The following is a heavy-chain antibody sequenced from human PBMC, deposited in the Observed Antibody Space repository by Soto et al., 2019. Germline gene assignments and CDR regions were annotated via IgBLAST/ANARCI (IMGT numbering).Heavy chain of an antibody. D-gene: IGHD1-26*01. CDR2: TNTGGTT. CDR1: GFTVNSNY. Sequence: EVQVLATGGGLIQPGGSLRLSCAASGFTVNSNYMSWVRQAPGEGLQWVSITNTGGTTYYADSVKGRFTVSRDNSKNTLYLQMNSLRAEDTAVYYFAKGDGLILAVWCQGTTVSVSS. J-gene: IGHJ6*02. CDR3: AKGDGLILAV. V-gene: IGHV3-53*02.